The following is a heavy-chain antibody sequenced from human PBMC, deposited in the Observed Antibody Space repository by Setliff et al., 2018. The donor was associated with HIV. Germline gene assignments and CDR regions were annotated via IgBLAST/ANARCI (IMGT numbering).Heavy chain of an antibody. D-gene: IGHD3-22*01. CDR1: GYIFTSYD. J-gene: IGHJ5*02. CDR3: ARDGCDSSRCYVYNWFDP. CDR2: INAGNGNT. Sequence: ASVKVSCKASGYIFTSYDVNWVRQAPGQGLEWMGWINAGNGNTKYSQKFQSRVTITRDTSATTAFMELSSLTSEDTAVYYCARDGCDSSRCYVYNWFDPWGQGTLVTVSS. V-gene: IGHV1-3*01.